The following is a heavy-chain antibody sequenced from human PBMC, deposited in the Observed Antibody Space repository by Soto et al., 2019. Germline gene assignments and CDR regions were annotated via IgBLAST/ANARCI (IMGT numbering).Heavy chain of an antibody. CDR2: ISYDGSNK. Sequence: GGSLRLSCAASGFTFSSYGMHWVRQAPGKGLEWVAVISYDGSNKYYADSVRGRFTISRDNSKNTLYLQMNSLRAEDTAVYYCAKIVHYVYYWGQGTLVTVSS. CDR3: AKIVHYVYY. V-gene: IGHV3-30*18. D-gene: IGHD3-16*02. CDR1: GFTFSSYG. J-gene: IGHJ4*02.